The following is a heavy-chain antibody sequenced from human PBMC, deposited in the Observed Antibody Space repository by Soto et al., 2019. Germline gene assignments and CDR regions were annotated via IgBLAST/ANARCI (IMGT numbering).Heavy chain of an antibody. J-gene: IGHJ3*02. V-gene: IGHV1-18*01. Sequence: QGQLLQSGDEVKKPGASVRVSCRASGYDFTSYGISWVRQAPGQGLEWVSWISAYNGKRDTAQKFQGRVTMTLDTSTDKAHMDLGDLTSADTAVYYCARGRIVASIHDAFEIWGQGTMVAVSS. D-gene: IGHD2-21*01. CDR1: GYDFTSYG. CDR2: ISAYNGKR. CDR3: ARGRIVASIHDAFEI.